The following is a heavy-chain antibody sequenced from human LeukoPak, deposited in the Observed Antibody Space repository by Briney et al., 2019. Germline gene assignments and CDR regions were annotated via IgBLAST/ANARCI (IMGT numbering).Heavy chain of an antibody. D-gene: IGHD1-14*01. CDR2: ITGSGESV. J-gene: IGHJ5*02. V-gene: IGHV3-11*01. Sequence: PGGSLRLSCAASGFSLSDYYINWIRQAPGRGLEWIAYITGSGESVYYAASVKGRFSVSRDNAANSVFLQMDSLRVDDSAVYYCTRDPEYSDTWGPGTLVTVSS. CDR3: TRDPEYSDT. CDR1: GFSLSDYY.